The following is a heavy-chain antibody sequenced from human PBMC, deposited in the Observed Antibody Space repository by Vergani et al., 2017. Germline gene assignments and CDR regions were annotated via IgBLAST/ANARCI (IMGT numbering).Heavy chain of an antibody. V-gene: IGHV3-7*01. J-gene: IGHJ4*02. CDR1: GFTFSSYW. CDR3: ARVEIPDYDILTGHDY. Sequence: EVQLVESGGGLVQPGGSLRLSCAASGFTFSSYWMSWVRQAPGKGLEWVAKIKQDGSEKYYVDSVKGRFTISRDNAKNSLYLQMNSLRAEDTAVYYCARVEIPDYDILTGHDYWGQGTLVTVSS. D-gene: IGHD3-9*01. CDR2: IKQDGSEK.